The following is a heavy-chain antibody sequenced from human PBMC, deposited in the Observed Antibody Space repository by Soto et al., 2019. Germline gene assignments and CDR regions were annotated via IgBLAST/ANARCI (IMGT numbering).Heavy chain of an antibody. Sequence: QVQLVESGGGVVQPGRSLRLSCTASGFTFSTYTIHWVRQAPGKGLEWVAVISYDGSNKFYTDSVKGRFTISRDNSKNTLNLQMNSLRVEDTALYYWARGSRSGGNYPFDYWGQGTLVTVSS. J-gene: IGHJ4*02. D-gene: IGHD2-15*01. CDR1: GFTFSTYT. V-gene: IGHV3-30-3*01. CDR2: ISYDGSNK. CDR3: ARGSRSGGNYPFDY.